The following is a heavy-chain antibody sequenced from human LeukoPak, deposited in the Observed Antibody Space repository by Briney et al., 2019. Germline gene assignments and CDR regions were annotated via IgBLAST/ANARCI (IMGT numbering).Heavy chain of an antibody. D-gene: IGHD3-22*01. J-gene: IGHJ4*02. Sequence: PETLSLTCAVYGGSFSGYYWSWIRPPPGKGLEWIGEINHSGSTNYNPSLKSRVTISVDTSKNQFSLKLSSVTAADTAVYYCARGVLWLFSYWGQGTLVTVSS. CDR1: GGSFSGYY. CDR3: ARGVLWLFSY. V-gene: IGHV4-34*01. CDR2: INHSGST.